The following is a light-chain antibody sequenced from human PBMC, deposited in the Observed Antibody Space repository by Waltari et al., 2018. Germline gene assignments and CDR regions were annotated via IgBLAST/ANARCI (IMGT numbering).Light chain of an antibody. CDR2: WAY. Sequence: IVVTQSPDSLAVSLGERVTINCRSNQSLLYDSNNRNYLAWYPQKPGQPPRPLIYWAYMRQSGVPDRFTGSGSGTDFTLTISSLQAEDVAVYYCQQYFSTPWTFGPGTRVEMK. CDR1: QSLLYDSNNRNY. V-gene: IGKV4-1*01. CDR3: QQYFSTPWT. J-gene: IGKJ1*01.